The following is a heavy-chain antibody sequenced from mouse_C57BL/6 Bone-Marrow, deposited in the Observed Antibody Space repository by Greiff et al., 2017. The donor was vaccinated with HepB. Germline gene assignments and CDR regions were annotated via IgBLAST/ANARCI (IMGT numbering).Heavy chain of an antibody. Sequence: QVQLKQPGAELVMPGASVKLSCKASGYTFTSYWMHWVKQRPGQGLEWIGRIDPNSGGTKYNEKFKSKATLTVDKPSSTAYMQLSSLTSEDSAVYYCARPYYYGSRYAMDYWGQGTSVTVSS. CDR1: GYTFTSYW. CDR2: IDPNSGGT. V-gene: IGHV1-72*01. J-gene: IGHJ4*01. CDR3: ARPYYYGSRYAMDY. D-gene: IGHD1-1*01.